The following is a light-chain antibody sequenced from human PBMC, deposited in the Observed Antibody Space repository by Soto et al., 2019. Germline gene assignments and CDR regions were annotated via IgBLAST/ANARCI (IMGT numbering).Light chain of an antibody. V-gene: IGKV4-1*01. J-gene: IGKJ2*01. CDR1: QSVLYRSNNKNY. CDR2: WAS. Sequence: DIVMTQSPDSLAVSLGERATINCKSSQSVLYRSNNKNYLAWYQHKPAQPPRLLIYWASTRESGVPDRFSGSGSGTDFTLTISSLQAEDVAVYYCQQYYTTQHTFGQGTKLEIK. CDR3: QQYYTTQHT.